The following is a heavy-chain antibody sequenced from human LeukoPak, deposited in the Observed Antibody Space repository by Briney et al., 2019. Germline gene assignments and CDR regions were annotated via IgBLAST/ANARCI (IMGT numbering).Heavy chain of an antibody. D-gene: IGHD2-2*03. CDR2: ISHSSTYI. V-gene: IGHV3-21*01. Sequence: PGGSLRLSCAASGFTFSGYSMNWVRQAPGKGLEWVSSISHSSTYIYYADSVKGRFTISRDNAKNSLYLQMNSLRAEDTAVYYCARGPSLGYCSTTACYADYWGQGTLVTVSS. J-gene: IGHJ4*02. CDR3: ARGPSLGYCSTTACYADY. CDR1: GFTFSGYS.